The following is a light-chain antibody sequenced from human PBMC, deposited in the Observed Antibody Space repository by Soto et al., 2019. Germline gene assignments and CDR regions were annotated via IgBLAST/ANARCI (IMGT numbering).Light chain of an antibody. Sequence: QLVLTQPPSVSGAPGQRVTISCTGSSSNIVAIYDVHWYQQLPGTAPKLLIYGNTNRPSGVPDRFSGSKSGTSASLAITGLQAEDEDDYYCQSYDSSLRGWLFGGGTKLTVL. CDR1: SSNIVAIYD. CDR2: GNT. CDR3: QSYDSSLRGWL. V-gene: IGLV1-40*01. J-gene: IGLJ3*02.